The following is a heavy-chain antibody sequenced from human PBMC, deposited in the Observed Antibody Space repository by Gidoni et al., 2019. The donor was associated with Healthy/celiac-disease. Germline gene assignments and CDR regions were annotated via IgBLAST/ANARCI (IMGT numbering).Heavy chain of an antibody. J-gene: IGHJ6*02. CDR2: ISAYEGST. V-gene: IGHV1-18*01. CDR1: GYTFTSYG. Sequence: QVQLVQSGAEVKKPGASGTVSCKASGYTFTSYGINWVRQDPGKGLKWMGWISAYEGSTTCAQKIQGRVTMTSDTSPGTAYMELRGLRADDTAVYYCARGGTPVRGPYYYYGMDGWCQGTTVSVS. CDR3: ARGGTPVRGPYYYYGMDG. D-gene: IGHD4-4*01.